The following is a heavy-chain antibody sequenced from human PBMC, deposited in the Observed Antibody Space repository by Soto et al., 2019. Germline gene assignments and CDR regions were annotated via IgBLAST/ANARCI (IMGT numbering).Heavy chain of an antibody. D-gene: IGHD2-2*01. V-gene: IGHV4-34*01. CDR3: ARGPRVVWVVPTAQRDVFDI. CDR2: IDHSGCT. J-gene: IGHJ3*02. CDR1: RGSFSIIY. Sequence: SETLSLTFALYRGSFSIIYLAFIRQPPGKELEWMGEIDHSGCTNYNPSLKSRVTISVDTSKNLFCLRLRSVTAADTAVYYCARGPRVVWVVPTAQRDVFDIWGQGTVVTVS.